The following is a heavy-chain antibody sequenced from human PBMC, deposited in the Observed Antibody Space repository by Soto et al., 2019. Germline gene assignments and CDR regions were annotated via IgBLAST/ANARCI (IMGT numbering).Heavy chain of an antibody. CDR3: ARDLYYYDSGGYYSCFDY. CDR1: GFTFGSYA. J-gene: IGHJ4*02. Sequence: GGSLRLSCAASGFTFGSYAMHWVRQAPGKGLEWVAVISYDGSNKYYADSVQGRFTISRDNSKNTLYLQMNSLRAEDTAVFYCARDLYYYDSGGYYSCFDYWGQGTLVTVSS. CDR2: ISYDGSNK. D-gene: IGHD3-22*01. V-gene: IGHV3-30-3*01.